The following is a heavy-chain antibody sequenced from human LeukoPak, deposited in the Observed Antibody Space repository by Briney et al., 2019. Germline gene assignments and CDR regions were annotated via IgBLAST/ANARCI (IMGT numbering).Heavy chain of an antibody. CDR1: GYSFTTYW. V-gene: IGHV5-51*01. CDR3: ARSTLRYFDWFDY. CDR2: IYPGDSDT. J-gene: IGHJ4*02. Sequence: GESLKISCKGSGYSFTTYWIGWVRQMPGQGLEWMGIIYPGDSDTRYSPSFQGQVTISADKSITTAYLQWSSLKASDTAIYYCARSTLRYFDWFDYWGQGTLVTVSS. D-gene: IGHD3-9*01.